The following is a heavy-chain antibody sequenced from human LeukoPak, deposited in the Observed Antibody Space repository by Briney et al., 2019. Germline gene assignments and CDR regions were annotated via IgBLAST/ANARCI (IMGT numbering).Heavy chain of an antibody. V-gene: IGHV3-30*03. Sequence: PGGSLRLSCAASGFTFSSYGMHWVRQAPGKGLEWVAVISYDGSNKYYADSVKGRFTISRDNSKNTLYLQMNSLRAEDTAVYYCARGRGSYFYWGQGTLVTVSS. CDR2: ISYDGSNK. CDR1: GFTFSSYG. D-gene: IGHD1-26*01. J-gene: IGHJ4*02. CDR3: ARGRGSYFY.